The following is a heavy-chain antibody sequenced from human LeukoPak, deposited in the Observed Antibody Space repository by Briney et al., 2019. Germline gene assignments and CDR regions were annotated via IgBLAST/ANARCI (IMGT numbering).Heavy chain of an antibody. D-gene: IGHD6-19*01. J-gene: IGHJ5*02. CDR2: INGGGSNT. CDR3: AKAAVAGPRGNWFDL. Sequence: GGSLRLSCVASGFAFNTYVMSWVRQAPGKGLEWVAAINGGGSNTYYADSVKGRFTISRDNSKNMVYLQMNSLRADDTAVYYCAKAAVAGPRGNWFDLWGQGTLVTVSS. V-gene: IGHV3-23*01. CDR1: GFAFNTYV.